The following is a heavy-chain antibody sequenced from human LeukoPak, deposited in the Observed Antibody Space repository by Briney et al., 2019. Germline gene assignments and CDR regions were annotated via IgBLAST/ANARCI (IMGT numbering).Heavy chain of an antibody. V-gene: IGHV3-7*03. D-gene: IGHD2-8*02. CDR2: INQDGTDK. CDR3: VTYSTGLYKGLEF. J-gene: IGHJ4*02. CDR1: GFTFTTYW. Sequence: GGSLRLSCAASGFTFTTYWMSWIRQAPGKGLEWVANINQDGTDKYYVDSVKGRFTFSRDNAQNPLYLQMSSLRVEDTAVYYCVTYSTGLYKGLEFWGQGTQVTVSS.